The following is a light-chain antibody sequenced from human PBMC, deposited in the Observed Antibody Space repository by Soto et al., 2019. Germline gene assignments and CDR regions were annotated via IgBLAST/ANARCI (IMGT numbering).Light chain of an antibody. J-gene: IGLJ2*01. CDR3: GTWDNSLSAVV. CDR1: SSNIGNNY. CDR2: DSN. Sequence: QSVLTQPPSVSAAPGQKVTISCSGSSSNIGNNYVSWYQHLPGTAPKLLIYDSNKRPSGIPDRFSGSKSGTSATLGITGLQTGDEADYYCGTWDNSLSAVVFGGGTQLTVL. V-gene: IGLV1-51*01.